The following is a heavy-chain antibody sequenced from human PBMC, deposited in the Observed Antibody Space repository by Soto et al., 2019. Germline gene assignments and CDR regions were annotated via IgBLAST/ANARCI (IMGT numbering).Heavy chain of an antibody. CDR1: VFTFRIFG. D-gene: IGHD1-20*01. Sequence: WGALLVSCASSVFTFRIFGMDWVRQAPGKGLDWVALISYDGSDEYYADSVKGRFTVSRDNSKNTLYLQMNSLQVEDTAIYYSAKHLEYNPSDGMDVWGQGTTVTVSS. CDR3: AKHLEYNPSDGMDV. V-gene: IGHV3-30*18. CDR2: ISYDGSDE. J-gene: IGHJ6*01.